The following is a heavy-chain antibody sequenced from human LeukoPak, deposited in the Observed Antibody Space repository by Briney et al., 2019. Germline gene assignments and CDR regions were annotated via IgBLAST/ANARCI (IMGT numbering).Heavy chain of an antibody. CDR3: VRDRGQWLVDWYFDL. CDR2: IYTSGST. Sequence: PSETLSLTCTVSGGSISSGSYYWSWIRQPAGKGLEWTGRIYTSGSTNYNPSLKSRVTISVDTSKNQFSLKLSSVTAADTAVYYCVRDRGQWLVDWYFDLWGRGTLVTVSS. CDR1: GGSISSGSYY. D-gene: IGHD6-19*01. J-gene: IGHJ2*01. V-gene: IGHV4-61*02.